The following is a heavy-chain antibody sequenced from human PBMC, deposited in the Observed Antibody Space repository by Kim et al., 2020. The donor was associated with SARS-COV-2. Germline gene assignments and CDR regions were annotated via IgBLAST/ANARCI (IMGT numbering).Heavy chain of an antibody. Sequence: GEIKRSGTTTHNPSLKRRVTISVDTSKNQFSLKLSSVTAADTAVYYCARSGEKLLWFGELLSGGVFDPWGQGTLVTVSS. CDR2: IKRSGTT. D-gene: IGHD3-10*01. CDR3: ARSGEKLLWFGELLSGGVFDP. V-gene: IGHV4-34*01. J-gene: IGHJ5*02.